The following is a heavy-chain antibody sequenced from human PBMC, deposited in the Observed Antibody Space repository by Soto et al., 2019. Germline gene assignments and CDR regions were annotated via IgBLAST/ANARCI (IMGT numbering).Heavy chain of an antibody. D-gene: IGHD5-12*01. CDR1: GGSINTFY. CDR2: IFSSGST. V-gene: IGHV4-4*07. J-gene: IGHJ4*02. CDR3: AREGSYSAYNFAHGIQLWSFDF. Sequence: SETLSLTCTVSGGSINTFYWSWVRQPAGKGLEWIGRIFSSGSTSFNPSLESRAAMSVDTSKNHFSLNLSPVTAADMAVYYCAREGSYSAYNFAHGIQLWSFDFWGQGALVTVSS.